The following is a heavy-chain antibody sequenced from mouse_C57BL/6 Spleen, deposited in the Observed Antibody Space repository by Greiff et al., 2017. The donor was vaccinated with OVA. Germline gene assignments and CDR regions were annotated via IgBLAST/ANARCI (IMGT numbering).Heavy chain of an antibody. J-gene: IGHJ1*03. D-gene: IGHD1-1*01. CDR3: TIDYGSSYWYFDV. CDR1: GYTFTDYE. V-gene: IGHV1-15*01. CDR2: IDPETGGT. Sequence: VQLQQSGAELVRPGASVTLSCKASGYTFTDYEMHWVKQTPVHGLEWIGAIDPETGGTAYNQKFKGKAILTADKSSSTAYMELRSLTSEDSAVYCCTIDYGSSYWYFDVWGTGTTVTVSS.